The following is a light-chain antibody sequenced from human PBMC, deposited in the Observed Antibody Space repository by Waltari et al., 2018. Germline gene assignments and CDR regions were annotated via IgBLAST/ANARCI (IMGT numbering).Light chain of an antibody. V-gene: IGKV3-20*01. Sequence: EIVLTQSPGTLSLSPGERVTLSCRASQTFASYYLAWYQQKPGQAPRLLMYAASHRATGIPDRFSGSGSGTDFTLTINRLGPEDFAVYYCQYYGSSRTFGQGTKVEIK. CDR1: QTFASYY. CDR2: AAS. CDR3: QYYGSSRT. J-gene: IGKJ1*01.